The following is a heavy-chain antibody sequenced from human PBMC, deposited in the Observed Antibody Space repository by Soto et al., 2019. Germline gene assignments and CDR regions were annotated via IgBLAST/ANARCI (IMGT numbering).Heavy chain of an antibody. CDR2: IYWDDDK. CDR1: GFSLSTSGVG. D-gene: IGHD3-10*01. V-gene: IGHV2-5*02. J-gene: IGHJ4*02. Sequence: SGPTLVNPTQTLTLTCTFSGFSLSTSGVGVGWIRQPPGKALEWLALIYWDDDKRYSPSLKSRLTITKDTSKNQVVLTMTNMDPVDTATYYCAHSGPRITMVRGVIIPDYWGQGTLVTVSS. CDR3: AHSGPRITMVRGVIIPDY.